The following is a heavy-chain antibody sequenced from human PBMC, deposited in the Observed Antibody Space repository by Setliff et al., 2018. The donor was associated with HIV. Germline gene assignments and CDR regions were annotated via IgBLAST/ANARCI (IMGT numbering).Heavy chain of an antibody. J-gene: IGHJ3*02. D-gene: IGHD3-22*01. Sequence: PGGSLRLSCADSGFTFTTYGMTWVRQAPGKGLEWVSGINWRGDDTAYVGSVRGRFTISRDNAKKSLYLQMNSLRAEDTALYYCAREHDRSGGAFDIWGQGTMVTVSS. CDR3: AREHDRSGGAFDI. CDR2: INWRGDDT. CDR1: GFTFTTYG. V-gene: IGHV3-20*04.